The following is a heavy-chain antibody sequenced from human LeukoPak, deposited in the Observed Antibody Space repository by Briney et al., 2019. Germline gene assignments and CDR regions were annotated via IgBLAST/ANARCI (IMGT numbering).Heavy chain of an antibody. D-gene: IGHD2-21*02. Sequence: GGSLRLSCEASGFSVRSSYMSWVRQAPGKGLEWVSVIYTSDSTHYADFVKGRFIISRDNSRNTLYLQMNSLRAEDTAVYYCARGASCGGDCYPHWGQGTLVTVSS. CDR1: GFSVRSSY. J-gene: IGHJ4*02. CDR2: IYTSDST. V-gene: IGHV3-53*01. CDR3: ARGASCGGDCYPH.